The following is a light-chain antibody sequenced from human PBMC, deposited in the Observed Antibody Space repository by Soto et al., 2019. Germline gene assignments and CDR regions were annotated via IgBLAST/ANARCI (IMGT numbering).Light chain of an antibody. CDR2: SAS. CDR3: QQYNNWPPWM. Sequence: ETVMTQSPATLSVSPGERATLSCSASQSIDTNLAWYQHKPGQTPRLLIYSASTRATGVPSRFSGSGSGTEFTLTISSLQSEDFAVYYCQQYNNWPPWMFGQGTKVEVK. J-gene: IGKJ1*01. CDR1: QSIDTN. V-gene: IGKV3-15*01.